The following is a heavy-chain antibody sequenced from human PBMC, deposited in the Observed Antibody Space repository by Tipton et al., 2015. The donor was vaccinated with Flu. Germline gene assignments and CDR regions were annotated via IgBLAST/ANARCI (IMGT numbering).Heavy chain of an antibody. J-gene: IGHJ4*02. CDR1: GFTFRTNG. CDR3: AKSGGFDS. CDR2: IRSDETTE. Sequence: SGFTFRTNGMHWVRQAPGKGLEWVAHIRSDETTEYADSVKGRFTISRDNSKDMLYLQMKSLIAEDTAVFYCAKSGGFDSWNQGALVIVSS. D-gene: IGHD1-26*01. V-gene: IGHV3-30*02.